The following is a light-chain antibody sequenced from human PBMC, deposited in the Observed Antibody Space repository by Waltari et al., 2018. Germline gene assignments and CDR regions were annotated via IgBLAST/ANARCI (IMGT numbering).Light chain of an antibody. J-gene: IGLJ2*01. CDR2: EVS. CDR1: SSDVGGYNY. V-gene: IGLV2-14*01. Sequence: QSALTQPASVSGSPGQSITISCTGTSSDVGGYNYVSWHQQHPGKAPKLMIYEVSNRPSGVSNRFSASKSGNTASLTISGLQAEDEADYYCCSYTGTNTHVVFGGGTKLTVL. CDR3: CSYTGTNTHVV.